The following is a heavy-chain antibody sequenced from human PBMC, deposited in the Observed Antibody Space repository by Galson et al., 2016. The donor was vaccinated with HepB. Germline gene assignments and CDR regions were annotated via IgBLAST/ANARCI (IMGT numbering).Heavy chain of an antibody. V-gene: IGHV3-53*01. CDR2: IYSDGRT. CDR3: ATRLGYCRGGTCFGRY. J-gene: IGHJ1*01. Sequence: SLRLSCAVSGFSVSDNYMSWVRQAPGKGLEWVSLIYSDGRTHHAESVKGRLTISRDNTKNTVYLQMNSLRVEDSAIYYCATRLGYCRGGTCFGRYWGQGSLVIVS. CDR1: GFSVSDNY. D-gene: IGHD2-15*01.